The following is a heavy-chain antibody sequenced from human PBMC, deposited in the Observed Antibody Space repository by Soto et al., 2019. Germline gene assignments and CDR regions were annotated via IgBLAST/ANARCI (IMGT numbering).Heavy chain of an antibody. J-gene: IGHJ6*02. CDR1: GFSLSSYG. CDR3: AGDSCRRRYYYYYGMDV. V-gene: IGHV3-30*03. CDR2: ILSDGSNK. Sequence: GGSLCLSCAASGFSLSSYGMHWVRQAPGKGLEWGAVILSDGSNKSYADSVKGRFTISRDNSKNPLYLQMNSLRSEDTAVYYCAGDSCRRRYYYYYGMDVWGQGATVTVSS.